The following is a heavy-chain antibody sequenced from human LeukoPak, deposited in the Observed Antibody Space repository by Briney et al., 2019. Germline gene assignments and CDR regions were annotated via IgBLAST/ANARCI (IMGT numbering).Heavy chain of an antibody. CDR3: ARSLQCPDY. Sequence: SETLSLTCTVSGGSISSYYWSWIRQPPGKGLEWIGYIYYSGSTNYNPSLKSRVTISVDTSKKQFSLKLSSVTAADTAVYYCARSLQCPDYWGQGTLVTVSS. D-gene: IGHD2-2*01. CDR2: IYYSGST. CDR1: GGSISSYY. V-gene: IGHV4-59*08. J-gene: IGHJ4*02.